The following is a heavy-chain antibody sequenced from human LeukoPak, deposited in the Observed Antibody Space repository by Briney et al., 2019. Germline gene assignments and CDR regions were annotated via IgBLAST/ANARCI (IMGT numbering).Heavy chain of an antibody. Sequence: PSETLSLTCTVSGGSISSGDYYWSWIRQPPGKGLEWIGYIYYSGSTYYNPSLKSRVTISVDTSKNQFSLKLSSVTAADTAVYYCARVTGMGVRGLATVTFDYWGQGTLVTVSS. CDR2: IYYSGST. V-gene: IGHV4-30-4*01. CDR3: ARVTGMGVRGLATVTFDY. J-gene: IGHJ4*02. D-gene: IGHD4-17*01. CDR1: GGSISSGDYY.